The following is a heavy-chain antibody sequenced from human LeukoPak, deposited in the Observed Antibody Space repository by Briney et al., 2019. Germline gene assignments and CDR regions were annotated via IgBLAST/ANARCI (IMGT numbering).Heavy chain of an antibody. Sequence: PSETLSLTCTVSGGSISSYYWSWIRQPPGKGLEWIGYIYYSGSTNYNPSLKSRVTISVDTSKNQFSLKLSSVTAADTAVYYCARVRGGSWYFDYWGQGTLVTVSS. D-gene: IGHD1-26*01. CDR2: IYYSGST. V-gene: IGHV4-59*12. CDR1: GGSISSYY. CDR3: ARVRGGSWYFDY. J-gene: IGHJ4*02.